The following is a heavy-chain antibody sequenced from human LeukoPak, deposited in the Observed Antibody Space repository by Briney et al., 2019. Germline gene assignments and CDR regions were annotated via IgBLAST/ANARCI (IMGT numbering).Heavy chain of an antibody. D-gene: IGHD2-15*01. CDR3: ARDLLGYCSGGSCYSGSSFDY. CDR1: GFTFSSYS. V-gene: IGHV3-21*01. CDR2: SSSSSSYI. J-gene: IGHJ4*02. Sequence: PGGSLRLSCAASGFTFSSYSMNWVRQAPGKGLEWVSSSSSSSSYIYYADSVKGRFTISRDNAKNSLYLQMNSLRAEDTAVYYCARDLLGYCSGGSCYSGSSFDYWGQGTLVTVSS.